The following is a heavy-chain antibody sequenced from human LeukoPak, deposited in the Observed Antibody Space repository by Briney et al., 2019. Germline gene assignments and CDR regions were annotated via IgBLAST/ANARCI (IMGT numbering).Heavy chain of an antibody. D-gene: IGHD4-11*01. CDR1: GFTFSDHY. J-gene: IGHJ4*02. CDR2: TRNKANSYTT. Sequence: GGSLRLSCAASGFTFSDHYMDWVRQAPGKGLEWVGRTRNKANSYTTEYAASVKGRFTISRDDSKNSLYLQMNSLKTEDTAVYYCARVSYSNSDYWGQGTLVTVSS. CDR3: ARVSYSNSDY. V-gene: IGHV3-72*01.